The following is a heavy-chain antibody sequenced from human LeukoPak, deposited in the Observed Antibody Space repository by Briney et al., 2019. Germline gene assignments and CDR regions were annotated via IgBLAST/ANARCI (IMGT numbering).Heavy chain of an antibody. Sequence: GGSLRLSCAASGFTFSSFAMHWVRQAPGKGLEWVALISYDGSNKYYADSVKGRFTISRDNAKNSLYLQMNSLRAEDTAVYYCARTPKTYSSGWFDYWGQGTLVTVSS. D-gene: IGHD6-19*01. V-gene: IGHV3-30*04. CDR1: GFTFSSFA. CDR3: ARTPKTYSSGWFDY. CDR2: ISYDGSNK. J-gene: IGHJ5*01.